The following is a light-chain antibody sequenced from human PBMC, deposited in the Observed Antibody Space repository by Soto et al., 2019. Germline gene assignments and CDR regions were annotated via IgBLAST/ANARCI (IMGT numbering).Light chain of an antibody. J-gene: IGKJ1*01. CDR1: QSVSSN. CDR3: QQYSNWPLWT. Sequence: EIVMTQSPATLSVSPGESATLSCRASQSVSSNLAWYQQKPGQAPRLLIYGASTRATGIPARFSGSGSGTEFTLTISSLQSEDFAVYYCQQYSNWPLWTFGQGTKVEIK. V-gene: IGKV3-15*01. CDR2: GAS.